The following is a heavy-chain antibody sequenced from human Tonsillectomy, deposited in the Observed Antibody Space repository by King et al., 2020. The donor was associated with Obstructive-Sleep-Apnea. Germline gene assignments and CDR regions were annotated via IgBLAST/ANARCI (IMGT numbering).Heavy chain of an antibody. Sequence: QLVQSGAEVKKPGESLKISCKTSGYSFTSYWIGWVRQMPGQGLEWMGIIYPTDSDTRYSPSFLGHVTISADKSISTAYLLWGSLKASDTATYYCATFYDGSAFDIWGQGTVVTVSS. CDR2: IYPTDSDT. D-gene: IGHD2/OR15-2a*01. CDR3: ATFYDGSAFDI. V-gene: IGHV5-51*01. CDR1: GYSFTSYW. J-gene: IGHJ3*02.